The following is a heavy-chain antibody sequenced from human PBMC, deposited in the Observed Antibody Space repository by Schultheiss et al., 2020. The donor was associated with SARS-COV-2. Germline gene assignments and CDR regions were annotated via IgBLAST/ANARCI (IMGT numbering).Heavy chain of an antibody. D-gene: IGHD2-15*01. V-gene: IGHV3-48*02. CDR3: AREARGYCSGGSCWYYYYMDV. J-gene: IGHJ6*03. CDR1: GFTFSSYS. Sequence: GGSLRLSCAASGFTFSSYSMNWVRQAPGKGLEWVSSISSSSSTIYYADSVKGRFTISRDNAKNSLYLQMNSLRDEDTAVYYCAREARGYCSGGSCWYYYYMDVWGKGTTVTVSS. CDR2: ISSSSSTI.